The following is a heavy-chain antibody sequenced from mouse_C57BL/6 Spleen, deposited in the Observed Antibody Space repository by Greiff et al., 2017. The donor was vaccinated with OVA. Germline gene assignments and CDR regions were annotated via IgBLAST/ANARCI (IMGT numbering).Heavy chain of an antibody. J-gene: IGHJ3*01. CDR2: INPSSGYT. Sequence: QVQLQQSGAELARPGASVKMSCKASGYTFTSYTMHWVKQRPGQGLEWIGYINPSSGYTKYNQKFKDKATFTADKSSSTAYMQLSSLTSEDSAVYYCARWLLPGAWFAYWGQGTLVTVSA. CDR3: ARWLLPGAWFAY. V-gene: IGHV1-4*01. CDR1: GYTFTSYT. D-gene: IGHD2-3*01.